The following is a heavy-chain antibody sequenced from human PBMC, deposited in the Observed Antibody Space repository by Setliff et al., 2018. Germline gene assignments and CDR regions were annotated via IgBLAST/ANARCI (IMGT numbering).Heavy chain of an antibody. CDR2: ISDTSAFI. J-gene: IGHJ4*02. V-gene: IGHV3-21*01. Sequence: PGGSLRLSCAASGLTLTPYTMTWVRQAPGKGPEWVSSISDTSAFIYYADSVKGRFTISRDNAKNSLYLQMNSLRADDTAVYYCARPGRSNYWDSFDYWGQGTLVTVSS. CDR1: GLTLTPYT. CDR3: ARPGRSNYWDSFDY. D-gene: IGHD3-10*01.